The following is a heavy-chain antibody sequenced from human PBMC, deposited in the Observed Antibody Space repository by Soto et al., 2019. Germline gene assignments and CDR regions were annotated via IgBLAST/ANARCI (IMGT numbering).Heavy chain of an antibody. CDR1: GYSLTRYW. CDR2: IYPGDSDT. J-gene: IGHJ6*02. Sequence: GESLKISGKGSGYSLTRYWIGWVRQMPGKGLEWMGIIYPGDSDTRYSPSFQGQVTISADKSISTAYLQWSSLKASDTAMYYCARGTYDYVWGSYRMDYYYYGMDVWGQGTTVTVSS. D-gene: IGHD3-16*02. CDR3: ARGTYDYVWGSYRMDYYYYGMDV. V-gene: IGHV5-51*01.